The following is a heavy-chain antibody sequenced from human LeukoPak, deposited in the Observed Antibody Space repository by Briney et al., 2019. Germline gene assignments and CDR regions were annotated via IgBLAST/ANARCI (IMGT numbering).Heavy chain of an antibody. V-gene: IGHV4-59*01. Sequence: SETLSLTRTVSGGSISSYYWSWIRQPPGKGLEWVGYIYYSGSTNYNPSLKSRVTISVDTSKNQLSLKLSSVTAADTAVYYCARAYSSSSWCFDYWVQGTLVTVSS. CDR2: IYYSGST. D-gene: IGHD6-6*01. CDR1: GGSISSYY. J-gene: IGHJ4*02. CDR3: ARAYSSSSWCFDY.